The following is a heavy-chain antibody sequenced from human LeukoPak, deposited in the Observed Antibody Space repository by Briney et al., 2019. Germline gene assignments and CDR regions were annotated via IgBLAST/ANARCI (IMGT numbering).Heavy chain of an antibody. D-gene: IGHD3-10*01. CDR2: IYYSGST. V-gene: IGHV4-39*07. J-gene: IGHJ5*02. CDR3: AREGRTMVRGVIFWVVAPNWFDP. Sequence: SETLSLTCTVSGGSISSSSYYWGWIRQPPGKGLEWIGSIYYSGSTYYNPSLKSRVTISVDTSKNQFSLKLSSVTAADTAGYYCAREGRTMVRGVIFWVVAPNWFDPWGQGTLVTVSS. CDR1: GGSISSSSYY.